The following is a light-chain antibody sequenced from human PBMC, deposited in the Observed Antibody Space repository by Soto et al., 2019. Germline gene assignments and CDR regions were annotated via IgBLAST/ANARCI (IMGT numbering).Light chain of an antibody. Sequence: VMTQAPATLSVSPGERATLDCRASQTINNNVAWYQLKDGQVPRLLIYGASTRATDIPARFSGSGSGTEFILTISSLQSEDFAVSYCQQYNNWPLWTFGQGTKVDIK. CDR1: QTINNN. CDR2: GAS. CDR3: QQYNNWPLWT. V-gene: IGKV3-15*01. J-gene: IGKJ1*01.